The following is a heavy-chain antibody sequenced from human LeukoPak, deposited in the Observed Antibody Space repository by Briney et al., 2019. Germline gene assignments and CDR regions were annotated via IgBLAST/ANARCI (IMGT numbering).Heavy chain of an antibody. CDR3: AKDFLSTSGSII. CDR1: GFTFSSYA. J-gene: IGHJ4*02. V-gene: IGHV3-23*01. Sequence: SGGSLRLSCAASGFTFSSYAMSWVRQAPGKGLEWVSVITGSGDITYYADSVKGRFTISRDNSKNTVYLQMNSLRAEDTAVYYCAKDFLSTSGSIIWGRGTLVTVSS. CDR2: ITGSGDIT. D-gene: IGHD2-15*01.